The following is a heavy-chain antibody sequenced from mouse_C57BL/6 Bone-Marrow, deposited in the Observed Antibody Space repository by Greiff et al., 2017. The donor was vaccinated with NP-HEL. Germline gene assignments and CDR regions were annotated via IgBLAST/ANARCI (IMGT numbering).Heavy chain of an antibody. CDR3: ARWSCYYGSSSY. D-gene: IGHD1-1*01. V-gene: IGHV1-54*01. CDR2: INPGSGGT. Sequence: VQLQQSGAELVRPGTSVKVSCKASGYAFTNYLIEWVKQRPGQGPEWIGVINPGSGGTNYNEKFKGKATLTADKSSSTAYMQLSSLTSEDSAVYFCARWSCYYGSSSYWGQGTLVTVSA. CDR1: GYAFTNYL. J-gene: IGHJ3*01.